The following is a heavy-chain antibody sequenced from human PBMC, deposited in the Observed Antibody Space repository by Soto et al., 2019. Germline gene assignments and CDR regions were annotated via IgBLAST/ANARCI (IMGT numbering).Heavy chain of an antibody. V-gene: IGHV1-69*13. J-gene: IGHJ6*02. CDR2: IIPIFGTA. D-gene: IGHD6-13*01. CDR3: TRGWGSSSAQYYYYYGMDV. Sequence: SVKVSCKASGGTFSSYAISWVRQAPGQRLDWMGGIIPIFGTANYAQKFQGRVTITADESTSTAYMELSSLRCEDTAVYYSTRGWGSSSAQYYYYYGMDVWGQGTTVTVS. CDR1: GGTFSSYA.